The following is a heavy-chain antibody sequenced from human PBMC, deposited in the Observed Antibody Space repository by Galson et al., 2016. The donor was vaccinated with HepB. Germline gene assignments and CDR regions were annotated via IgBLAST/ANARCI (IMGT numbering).Heavy chain of an antibody. Sequence: SVKVSCKASGYTFTSYHIHWLRQAPGQGLEWVASVKPTSGSPVTAQRFQGRSTVTSDTSTSTVYMEVSSLTSEDTTLYFCARDDGSYAAGVWGQGTTVTVSS. CDR3: ARDDGSYAAGV. V-gene: IGHV1-46*01. CDR2: VKPTSGSP. CDR1: GYTFTSYH. D-gene: IGHD2-2*01. J-gene: IGHJ6*02.